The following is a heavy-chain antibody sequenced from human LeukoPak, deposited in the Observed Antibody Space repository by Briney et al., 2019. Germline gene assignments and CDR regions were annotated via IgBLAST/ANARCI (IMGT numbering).Heavy chain of an antibody. V-gene: IGHV4-61*02. CDR2: IYTSGST. CDR1: GGSISSGSYY. Sequence: SQTLSLTCTVSGGSISSGSYYWSWIRQPAGKGLEWIGRIYTSGSTNYNPSLKSRVTMSVDTSKNQFSLKLTSVTAADTAVYYCARVSPYEGNWFDPWGQGALVTVSP. D-gene: IGHD5-12*01. CDR3: ARVSPYEGNWFDP. J-gene: IGHJ5*02.